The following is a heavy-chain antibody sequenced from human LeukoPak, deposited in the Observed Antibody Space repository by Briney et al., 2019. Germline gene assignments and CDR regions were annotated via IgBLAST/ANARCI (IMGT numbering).Heavy chain of an antibody. V-gene: IGHV1-2*02. Sequence: ASVKVSCKASGYTFISYGFSWVRQAPGQGLEWMGWIYPYSGDTNYAQNFQGRVTMTRDTSISTAYMELSSLKSDDTAVYYCARDRNSGSSLDIWGQGTMLTVSS. D-gene: IGHD6-6*01. J-gene: IGHJ3*02. CDR2: IYPYSGDT. CDR1: GYTFISYG. CDR3: ARDRNSGSSLDI.